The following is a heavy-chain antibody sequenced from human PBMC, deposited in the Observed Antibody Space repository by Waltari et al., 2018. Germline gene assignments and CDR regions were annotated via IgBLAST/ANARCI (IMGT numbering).Heavy chain of an antibody. J-gene: IGHJ4*02. V-gene: IGHV4-39*07. CDR2: IYYSGST. CDR1: GGSISRSRYY. D-gene: IGHD6-6*01. Sequence: QLQLQESGPGLVKPSETLSLTCTVSGGSISRSRYYWGWIRQPPGKGLEWIGSIYYSGSTYYNPSLKSRVTISVDTSKNQFSLKLSSVTAADTAVYYCARGGSSSGLDYWGQGTLVTVSS. CDR3: ARGGSSSGLDY.